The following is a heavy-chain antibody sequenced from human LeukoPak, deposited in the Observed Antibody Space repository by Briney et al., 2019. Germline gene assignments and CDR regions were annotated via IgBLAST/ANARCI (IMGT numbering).Heavy chain of an antibody. CDR1: GYTLTELS. V-gene: IGHV1-24*01. J-gene: IGHJ3*02. CDR3: AYSSGWSDAFDI. Sequence: ASVKVSCKVSGYTLTELSMHWVRQAPGKGLEWMGGFDPEDGETIYAQKFQGRVTMTEDTSTDTAYMELSSLRSEDTAVYYCAYSSGWSDAFDIWGQGTMVTVSS. D-gene: IGHD6-19*01. CDR2: FDPEDGET.